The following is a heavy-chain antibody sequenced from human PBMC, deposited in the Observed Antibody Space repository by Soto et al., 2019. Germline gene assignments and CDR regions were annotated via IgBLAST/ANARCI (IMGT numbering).Heavy chain of an antibody. D-gene: IGHD1-20*01. CDR1: GGSISISSHY. CDR3: ATSQKGYNWNYFDH. J-gene: IGHJ4*02. Sequence: SETLSLTCTVSGGSISISSHYWGWIRQPPGKGLEWIGSNYYSGSTYYNPSLKSRVSVSVDTSKNQFSLKVSGVSAADTAVYYCATSQKGYNWNYFDHWGQGALVTVSS. V-gene: IGHV4-39*01. CDR2: NYYSGST.